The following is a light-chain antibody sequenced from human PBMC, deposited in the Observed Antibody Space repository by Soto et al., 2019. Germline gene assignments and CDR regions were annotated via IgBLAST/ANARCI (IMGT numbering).Light chain of an antibody. Sequence: DIQLTQSPSFLSASVGDRVTITCRASQAICSYLAWYQQKPGTAPKLLIYPASTLQSGVPSRFSGSGSGTEFTLTISSLQPEDFATYFCQQVNSYPITFGQGTRLEIK. CDR3: QQVNSYPIT. V-gene: IGKV1-9*01. CDR1: QAICSY. J-gene: IGKJ5*01. CDR2: PAS.